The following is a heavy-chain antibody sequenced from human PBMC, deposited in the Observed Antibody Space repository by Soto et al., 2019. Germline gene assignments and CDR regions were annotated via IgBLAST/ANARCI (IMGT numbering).Heavy chain of an antibody. CDR3: ASVVGAITLFDY. J-gene: IGHJ4*02. V-gene: IGHV4-39*01. Sequence: QLQLQESGPGLVKSSETLSLTCTVSGGSISSSSYYWGWIRQSPGKGLEWIGSIYYSGNTYYNPSLKSRVTISVDTSKNQFSLKLSSVTAADTAVYYCASVVGAITLFDYWGQGTLVTVSS. D-gene: IGHD1-26*01. CDR2: IYYSGNT. CDR1: GGSISSSSYY.